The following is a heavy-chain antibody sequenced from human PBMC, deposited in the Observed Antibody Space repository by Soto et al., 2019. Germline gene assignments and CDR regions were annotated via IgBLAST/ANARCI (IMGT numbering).Heavy chain of an antibody. CDR3: ATDLSNWNTYYYCYTMDV. J-gene: IGHJ6*02. CDR1: GFSFNDYC. V-gene: IGHV3-30*03. D-gene: IGHD1-20*01. Sequence: QVQLVESGGGVVQPGRSLRLSCAASGFSFNDYCMHWVRQAPGKGLQWVALISYDGSIKYYADSVKGRFTISRDISKKKLCMQMNSLKAEDTAVYYCATDLSNWNTYYYCYTMDVWGQGTTVTVSS. CDR2: ISYDGSIK.